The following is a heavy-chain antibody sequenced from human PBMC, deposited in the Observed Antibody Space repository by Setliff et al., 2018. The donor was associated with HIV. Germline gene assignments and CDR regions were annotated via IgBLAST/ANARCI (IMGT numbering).Heavy chain of an antibody. CDR1: GFNFNQYW. CDR2: IKVDGSQK. D-gene: IGHD3-22*01. J-gene: IGHJ4*02. V-gene: IGHV3-7*03. CDR3: ARDTTDDNSIFPY. Sequence: GSLRLSCAASGFNFNQYWMSWVRQAPGKGLEWVANIKVDGSQKYYLDSVKGRFTISRDNGKNSLYLQMNSLRAEDTAVYYCARDTTDDNSIFPYWGQGTLVTAPQ.